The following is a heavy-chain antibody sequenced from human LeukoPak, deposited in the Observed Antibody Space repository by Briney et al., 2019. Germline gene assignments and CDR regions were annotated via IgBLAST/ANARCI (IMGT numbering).Heavy chain of an antibody. V-gene: IGHV4-39*01. D-gene: IGHD3-22*01. CDR1: GGSISSSSYY. J-gene: IGHJ2*01. CDR3: ARGVTMIVVVIHDWYFDL. CDR2: IYYTRST. Sequence: PSETLSLTCTVSGGSISSSSYYWGWIRQPPGKGLEWIGSIYYTRSTYYNPSLKSRVTISVDTSKNQFSLRLTSVTAADTAVYYCARGVTMIVVVIHDWYFDLWGRGTLVTVSS.